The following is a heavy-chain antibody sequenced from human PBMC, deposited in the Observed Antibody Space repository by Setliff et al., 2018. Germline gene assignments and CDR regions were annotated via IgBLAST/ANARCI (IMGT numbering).Heavy chain of an antibody. CDR2: INPNSGGT. CDR1: GYTFTGYY. Sequence: ASVKVSCKASGYTFTGYYMHWVRQAPGQGLEWMGWINPNSGGTNYAQKFQGWVTMTRDTSISTAYMELSRLRSDDTAVYYCARGRYWFAPNWFDPWGQGTLVTVSS. D-gene: IGHD2-21*01. V-gene: IGHV1-2*04. CDR3: ARGRYWFAPNWFDP. J-gene: IGHJ5*02.